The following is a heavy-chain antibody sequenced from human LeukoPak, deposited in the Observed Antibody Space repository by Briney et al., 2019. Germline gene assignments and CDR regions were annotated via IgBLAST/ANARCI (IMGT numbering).Heavy chain of an antibody. CDR2: VYYSGST. CDR3: AREIRDGLRVNWFDP. CDR1: GGSISSGGYY. J-gene: IGHJ5*02. Sequence: PLSLTCTVSGGSISSGGYYWSWIRQHPGKGLEWIGDVYYSGSTYYNPSLKSRVAMSVDTSKNQFSLKLSSVTAADTAVYWCAREIRDGLRVNWFDPWGQGTLVTVSS. D-gene: IGHD4-17*01. V-gene: IGHV4-31*03.